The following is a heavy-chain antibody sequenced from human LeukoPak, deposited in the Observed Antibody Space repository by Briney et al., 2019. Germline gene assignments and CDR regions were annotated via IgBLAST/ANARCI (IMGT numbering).Heavy chain of an antibody. CDR2: INTSGST. J-gene: IGHJ6*02. V-gene: IGHV4-61*02. CDR3: ASIQSYYFGLDV. Sequence: PSQTLSLTCTVSGGSISSSSYYWSWIRQPAGKGLEWIGRINTSGSTNYNPSLKSRVTISVDTSKNQFSLKLSSVTAADTAVYYCASIQSYYFGLDVWGQGTTVTVSS. D-gene: IGHD4-11*01. CDR1: GGSISSSSYY.